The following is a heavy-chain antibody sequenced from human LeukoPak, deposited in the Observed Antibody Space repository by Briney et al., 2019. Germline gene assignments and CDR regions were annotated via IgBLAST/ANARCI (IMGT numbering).Heavy chain of an antibody. D-gene: IGHD6-19*01. V-gene: IGHV1-18*01. CDR2: ISAYNGNT. Sequence: AAVKVSRKASVCSFTSYGITWVRQAPGQGLEWMGWISAYNGNTNYAQQFQGRVTMTTETSTSPAFMELRSRRSDDPAGYFLWREDDVKHHSSGGLLHPNYHFVMDVWGPGTTVTV. CDR1: VCSFTSYG. CDR3: WREDDVKHHSSGGLLHPNYHFVMDV. J-gene: IGHJ6*02.